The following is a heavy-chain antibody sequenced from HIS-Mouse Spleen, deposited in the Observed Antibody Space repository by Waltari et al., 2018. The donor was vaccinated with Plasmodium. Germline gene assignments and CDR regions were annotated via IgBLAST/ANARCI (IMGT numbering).Heavy chain of an antibody. Sequence: EVQLVESGGGLVQPGRSLRLSCAASGFTFDDYAMHWVRQAPGVGLEWVAGISWNSGSIGYADSVKGRFTISRDNAKNSLYLQMNSLRAEDTALYYCAKDTRGDSFDYWGQGTLVTVSS. D-gene: IGHD3-10*01. J-gene: IGHJ4*02. CDR3: AKDTRGDSFDY. CDR2: ISWNSGSI. CDR1: GFTFDDYA. V-gene: IGHV3-9*01.